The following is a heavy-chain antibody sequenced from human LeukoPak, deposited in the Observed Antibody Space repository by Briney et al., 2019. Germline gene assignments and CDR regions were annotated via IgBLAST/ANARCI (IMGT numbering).Heavy chain of an antibody. V-gene: IGHV4-59*01. J-gene: IGHJ4*02. CDR3: ARGAFSSSWYRGGLDY. CDR2: IYYSGST. CDR1: GGSISSYY. D-gene: IGHD6-13*01. Sequence: SETLSLTCTVSGGSISSYYWSWIRQPPGKGLEWIGYIYYSGSTIYNPSLKSRVTISVDTSKNQFSLKLSSVTAADTAVYYCARGAFSSSWYRGGLDYWGQGTLVTVSS.